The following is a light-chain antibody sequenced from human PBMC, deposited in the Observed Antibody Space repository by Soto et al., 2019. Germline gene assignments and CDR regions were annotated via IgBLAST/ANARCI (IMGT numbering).Light chain of an antibody. V-gene: IGKV3-20*01. J-gene: IGKJ2*01. CDR1: QSVTSLY. Sequence: EIVLTQSPGTLSLSPGERATLSCRASQSVTSLYLAWYQQKPGQAPRLLIFGASSRATGIPDKFSGSGSGTDFTLTISRLEPDDFATYYCQQTYKTLRMYTFGQGTKLEI. CDR3: QQTYKTLRMYT. CDR2: GAS.